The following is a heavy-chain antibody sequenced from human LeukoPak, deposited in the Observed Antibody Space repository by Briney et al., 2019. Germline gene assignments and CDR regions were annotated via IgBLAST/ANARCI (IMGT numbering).Heavy chain of an antibody. J-gene: IGHJ4*02. V-gene: IGHV3-23*01. CDR3: ARDLYGGQPNYYFDY. CDR2: ISGSGAST. Sequence: PGGSLRLSCLTSGFTLSTNAMSWVRQAPGKGLEWISGISGSGASTYYADSVKGRFTISRDDSRNTLYLQMNSQRAEDTAVYYCARDLYGGQPNYYFDYWGQGTLVTVSS. D-gene: IGHD2-8*01. CDR1: GFTLSTNA.